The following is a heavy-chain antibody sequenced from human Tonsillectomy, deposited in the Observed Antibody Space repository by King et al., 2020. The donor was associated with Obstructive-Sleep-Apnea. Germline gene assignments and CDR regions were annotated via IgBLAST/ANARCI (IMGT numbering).Heavy chain of an antibody. J-gene: IGHJ4*02. D-gene: IGHD6-13*01. CDR3: AKDLTGAGLDY. CDR2: IYGSGSGA. CDR1: GFTFSSSA. V-gene: IGHV3-23*05. Sequence: QLVQSGGGSVQPGGSLRLSCAASGFTFSSSAMSWVRQAPGKRLEWVSAIYGSGSGAYYADSVKGRFTTSRDNSKNTLYLQMNSLRAEDTAVYYCAKDLTGAGLDYWGQGTLVTVSS.